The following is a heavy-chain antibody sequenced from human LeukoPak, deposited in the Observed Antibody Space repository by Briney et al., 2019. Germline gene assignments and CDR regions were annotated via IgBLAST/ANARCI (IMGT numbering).Heavy chain of an antibody. CDR3: ARIRGGDYLCYYYYYMDV. V-gene: IGHV4-34*01. CDR2: INHSGST. Sequence: SETLSLTCTVSGGSISSYYWSWIRQPPGKGLEWIGEINHSGSTNYNSSLKSRVTILLDTSKNQFSLKLSSVTAADTAVYYCARIRGGDYLCYYYYYMDVWGKGTTVTISS. D-gene: IGHD4-17*01. J-gene: IGHJ6*03. CDR1: GGSISSYY.